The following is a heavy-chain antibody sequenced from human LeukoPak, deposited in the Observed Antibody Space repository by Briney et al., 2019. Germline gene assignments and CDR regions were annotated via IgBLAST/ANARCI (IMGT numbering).Heavy chain of an antibody. Sequence: SETLSLTCTVSGGSISSSSYYWGWIRQPPGKGLEWIGSIYYSGSTYYNPSLKSRVTISVDTSKNQFSLKLSSVTAADTAVYYCAEGELGFDYWGQGTLVTVSS. CDR2: IYYSGST. V-gene: IGHV4-39*01. CDR1: GGSISSSSYY. D-gene: IGHD1-26*01. CDR3: AEGELGFDY. J-gene: IGHJ4*02.